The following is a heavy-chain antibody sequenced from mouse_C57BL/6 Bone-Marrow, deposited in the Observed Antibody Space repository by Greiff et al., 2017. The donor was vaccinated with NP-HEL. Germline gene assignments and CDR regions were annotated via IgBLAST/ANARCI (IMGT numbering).Heavy chain of an antibody. V-gene: IGHV5-6*01. D-gene: IGHD2-4*01. Sequence: EVKVVESGGDLVKPGGSLKLSCEASGFTFSSYGMSWVRQTPDKRLEWVATISSGGSYTYYPDSVKGRFTISRDNAKNTLYLQMSSLKSEDTAMYYCASPYDYDVAWFAYWGQGTLVTVSA. CDR3: ASPYDYDVAWFAY. J-gene: IGHJ3*01. CDR1: GFTFSSYG. CDR2: ISSGGSYT.